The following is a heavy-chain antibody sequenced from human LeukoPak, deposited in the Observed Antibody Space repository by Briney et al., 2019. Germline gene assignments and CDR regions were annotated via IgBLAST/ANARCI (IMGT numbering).Heavy chain of an antibody. Sequence: SETLSLTCTVSGGSISTYYWSWIRQPPGKGLEWIGYIYYSGSTNYNPSLKSRVTISVDTSKNQFSLKLSSVTAADTAEYYCARIRFDWFYFDYWGQGTLVTVSS. CDR2: IYYSGST. CDR1: GGSISTYY. CDR3: ARIRFDWFYFDY. V-gene: IGHV4-59*01. D-gene: IGHD3-9*01. J-gene: IGHJ4*02.